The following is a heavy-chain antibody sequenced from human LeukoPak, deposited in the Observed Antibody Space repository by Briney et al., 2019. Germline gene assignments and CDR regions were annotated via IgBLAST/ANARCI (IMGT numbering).Heavy chain of an antibody. V-gene: IGHV3-53*01. Sequence: VGSLILSCAASGFTVRSNYISWVRQAPGQGLEWVSVIYSGGNTYYAHSLRGRFTISRDNSKNTLYLQMNSLRAEATAVYYCARVSSSSEDYYYYYMDVWGKGTTVTVSS. CDR1: GFTVRSNY. J-gene: IGHJ6*03. CDR2: IYSGGNT. CDR3: ARVSSSSEDYYYYYMDV. D-gene: IGHD6-6*01.